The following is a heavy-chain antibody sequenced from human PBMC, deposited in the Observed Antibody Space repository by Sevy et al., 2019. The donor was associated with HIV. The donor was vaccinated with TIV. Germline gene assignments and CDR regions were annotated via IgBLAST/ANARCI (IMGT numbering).Heavy chain of an antibody. D-gene: IGHD7-27*01. V-gene: IGHV4-4*07. CDR3: ARDNTGWPFYFDS. CDR1: SDSFSSYY. CDR2: VYHSGRP. J-gene: IGHJ4*02. Sequence: SETLSLTCTVSSDSFSSYYWSWIRQPAGKGLEWIGRVYHSGRPSYNPSLQSRATLSIDTSKNKVFLTLTSATAADTAVYYCARDNTGWPFYFDSWGQRILVTVSS.